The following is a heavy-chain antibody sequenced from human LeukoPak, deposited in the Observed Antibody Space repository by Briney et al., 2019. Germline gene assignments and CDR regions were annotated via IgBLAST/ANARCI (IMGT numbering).Heavy chain of an antibody. D-gene: IGHD1-26*01. CDR2: IYHSGST. V-gene: IGHV4-38-2*02. CDR3: ASTYSWELAAAFDI. CDR1: GYSISSGYY. J-gene: IGHJ3*02. Sequence: PSETLSLTCTVSGYSISSGYYWSWIRQPPGKGLEWIGYIYHSGSTYYNPSLKSRVTISVDRSKNQFSLKLSSVTAADTAVYYCASTYSWELAAAFDIWGQGTMVTVSS.